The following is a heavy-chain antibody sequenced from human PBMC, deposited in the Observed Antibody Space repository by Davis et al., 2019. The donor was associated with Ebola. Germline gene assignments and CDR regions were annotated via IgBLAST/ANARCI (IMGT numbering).Heavy chain of an antibody. J-gene: IGHJ3*02. CDR3: ARAGYYYDSSDAFDI. Sequence: AASVKVSCKASGYTFIRYYMHWVRQAPGQGLEWMGGIIPILGIVDYAQKFQGRLTITADKSTSTAYMELSSLRSEDTAVYYCARAGYYYDSSDAFDIWGQGTMVTVSS. CDR1: GYTFIRYY. D-gene: IGHD3-22*01. V-gene: IGHV1-69*10. CDR2: IIPILGIV.